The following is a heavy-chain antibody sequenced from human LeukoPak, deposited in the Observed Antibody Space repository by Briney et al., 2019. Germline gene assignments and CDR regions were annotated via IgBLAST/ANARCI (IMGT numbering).Heavy chain of an antibody. J-gene: IGHJ6*03. CDR3: ARANYDFWSGYDTTPYYYYYYMDV. CDR1: GFTFDDYG. CDR2: INWNGGSK. D-gene: IGHD3-3*01. Sequence: GGSLRLSCAASGFTFDDYGMSWVLQAPGKGLEWVSGINWNGGSKGYADSVKGRFTISRDNGKNSLYLQMNSLRAEDTALYYSARANYDFWSGYDTTPYYYYYYMDVWGKGTTVTVSS. V-gene: IGHV3-20*04.